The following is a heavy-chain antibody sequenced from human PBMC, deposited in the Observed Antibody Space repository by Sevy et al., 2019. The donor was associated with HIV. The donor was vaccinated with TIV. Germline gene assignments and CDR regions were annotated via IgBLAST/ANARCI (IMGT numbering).Heavy chain of an antibody. D-gene: IGHD4-17*01. Sequence: ASVKVSCKASGYTFTGYYMHWVRQAPGQGLEWMGWINPNSGDTNYAQKFHNRVTMTRGTSITTAYMELSRLRSDDTAVYYCAREGYSDYQFDYWGQGTLVTVSS. V-gene: IGHV1-2*02. J-gene: IGHJ4*02. CDR2: INPNSGDT. CDR3: AREGYSDYQFDY. CDR1: GYTFTGYY.